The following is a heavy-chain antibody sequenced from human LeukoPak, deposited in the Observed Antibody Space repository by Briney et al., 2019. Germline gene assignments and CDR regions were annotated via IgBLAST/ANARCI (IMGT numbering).Heavy chain of an antibody. CDR1: GFTFSTYS. D-gene: IGHD6-13*01. CDR3: AKYPASGGYFDY. Sequence: GGSLRLSCAASGFTFSTYSMSWVRLAPGKGLEWVSGISGSGANTYYADSVKGRFTISRDNSKNTLYLQMNSLRAEDAAVFYCAKYPASGGYFDYWGQGTLVTVSS. CDR2: ISGSGANT. J-gene: IGHJ4*02. V-gene: IGHV3-23*01.